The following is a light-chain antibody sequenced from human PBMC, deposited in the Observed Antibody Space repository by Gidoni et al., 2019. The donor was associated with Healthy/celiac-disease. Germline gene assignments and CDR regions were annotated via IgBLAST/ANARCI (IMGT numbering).Light chain of an antibody. CDR1: SLRSYY. J-gene: IGLJ1*01. CDR3: NSRDSSGNHYV. V-gene: IGLV3-19*01. Sequence: SSALPQYPPVSVALGQTVRITCQGDSLRSYYASWYQQKPGQAPVLVIYGKNNRPSGIPDRFSGSSSGNTASLTITGAQAEDEADYYCNSRDSSGNHYVFGTGTKVTVL. CDR2: GKN.